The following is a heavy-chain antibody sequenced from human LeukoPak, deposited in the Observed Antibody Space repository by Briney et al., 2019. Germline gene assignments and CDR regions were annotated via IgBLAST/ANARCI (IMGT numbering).Heavy chain of an antibody. J-gene: IGHJ4*02. V-gene: IGHV3-23*01. D-gene: IGHD3-16*01. Sequence: PGGTLRLSCAASGFTFSSYGMSWVRQAPGKGLEWVSAISGSGGSTYYADSVKGRFTISRDNSKNTLYLQMNSLRAEDTAVYYCAREWASRDYVWGSLDYWGQGTLVTVSS. CDR2: ISGSGGST. CDR3: AREWASRDYVWGSLDY. CDR1: GFTFSSYG.